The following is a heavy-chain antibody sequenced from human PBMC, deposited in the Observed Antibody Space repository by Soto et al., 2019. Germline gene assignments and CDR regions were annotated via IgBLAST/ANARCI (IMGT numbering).Heavy chain of an antibody. J-gene: IGHJ6*02. D-gene: IGHD6-13*01. Sequence: ASVKVSCKASGGTFSSYAISWVRQAPGQGLEWMGGIIPIFGTANYAQKFQGRVTITADESTSTAYMELSSLRSEDTAVYYCASYYSSPYSPVHYGMDVWGQGTTVTVSS. CDR3: ASYYSSPYSPVHYGMDV. CDR2: IIPIFGTA. V-gene: IGHV1-69*13. CDR1: GGTFSSYA.